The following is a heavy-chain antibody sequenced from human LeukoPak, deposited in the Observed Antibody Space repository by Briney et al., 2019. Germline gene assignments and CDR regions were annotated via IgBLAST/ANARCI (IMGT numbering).Heavy chain of an antibody. D-gene: IGHD5-12*01. CDR1: GFTFSSYW. V-gene: IGHV3-7*01. Sequence: GGSLRLSCAASGFTFSSYWMSWVRQAPGKGLEWVANIKQDGSEKYYVDSVKGRFTISRDNAKNSLYLQMNSLRAEDTAVYYCARIGPKMATIGPYYYYGMDVWGQGTTVTVSS. CDR3: ARIGPKMATIGPYYYYGMDV. CDR2: IKQDGSEK. J-gene: IGHJ6*02.